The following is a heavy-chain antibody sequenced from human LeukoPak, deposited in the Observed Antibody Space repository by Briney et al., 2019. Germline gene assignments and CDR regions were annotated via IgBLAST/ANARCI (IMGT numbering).Heavy chain of an antibody. CDR1: GFTFSSYG. J-gene: IGHJ3*02. V-gene: IGHV3-30*18. CDR2: ISYDGSNK. CDR3: AKNQWLRLECAFDI. Sequence: PTGGSLRLSCAASGFTFSSYGMHWVRQAPGKGLEWVAVISYDGSNKYYADSVKGRFTISRDNSKNTLYLQMNSLRAEDTAVYYCAKNQWLRLECAFDIWGQGTMVTVSS. D-gene: IGHD5-12*01.